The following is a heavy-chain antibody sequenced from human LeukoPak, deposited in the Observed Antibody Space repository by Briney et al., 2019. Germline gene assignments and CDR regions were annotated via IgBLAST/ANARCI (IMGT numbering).Heavy chain of an antibody. CDR2: ISYDGSNK. Sequence: GGSLRLSCAASGFTFSSYAMHWVRQAPGKGLEWVAVISYDGSNKYYADSVKGRFTISRDNSKNTLYLQMNSLRAEDTAVYYCARDGGLLWFGESLSPPDYWGQGTLATVSS. V-gene: IGHV3-30-3*01. CDR3: ARDGGLLWFGESLSPPDY. D-gene: IGHD3-10*01. CDR1: GFTFSSYA. J-gene: IGHJ4*02.